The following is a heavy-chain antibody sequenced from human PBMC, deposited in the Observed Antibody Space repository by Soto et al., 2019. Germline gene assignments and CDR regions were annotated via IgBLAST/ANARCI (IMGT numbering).Heavy chain of an antibody. Sequence: SDTLSLTCTVSGGSISSISYYWGWIRQPPGKGLEWIGSIYYSGSTYYNPSLKSRVTISVDTSKNQFSLKLSSVTAADTAVYYCARTVLGYCTNGVCPHYYHYTDVWGKGTTVTVSS. V-gene: IGHV4-39*01. D-gene: IGHD2-8*01. CDR1: GGSISSISYY. CDR3: ARTVLGYCTNGVCPHYYHYTDV. CDR2: IYYSGST. J-gene: IGHJ6*03.